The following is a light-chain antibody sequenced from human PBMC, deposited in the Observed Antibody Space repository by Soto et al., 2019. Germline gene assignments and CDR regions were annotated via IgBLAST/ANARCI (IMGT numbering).Light chain of an antibody. CDR3: MQGTHWPRT. J-gene: IGKJ1*01. Sequence: DVVLTQSPLSLPVTLGQPASISCRSSQTLVYSDGNIYLNWFHQRPGQSPRCLIYKVSDRDSGVPDRFSGSGSGTDFTLKISRVEAGDVGVYFCMQGTHWPRTFGQGTKVEIK. CDR1: QTLVYSDGNIY. V-gene: IGKV2-30*01. CDR2: KVS.